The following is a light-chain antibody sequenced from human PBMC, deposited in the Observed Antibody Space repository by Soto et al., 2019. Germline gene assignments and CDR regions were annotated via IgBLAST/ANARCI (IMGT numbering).Light chain of an antibody. CDR3: QQRSNWPGT. V-gene: IGKV3-11*01. CDR1: QSVRTS. Sequence: IVLTQSPATLSLSPGERATLSCRASQSVRTSLAWYQQQPGQAPRLLIYDASNKATGIPARFSGSGSGTDFTLTISSLDPQDFAAYYCQQRSNWPGTFGQGTKVDIK. J-gene: IGKJ1*01. CDR2: DAS.